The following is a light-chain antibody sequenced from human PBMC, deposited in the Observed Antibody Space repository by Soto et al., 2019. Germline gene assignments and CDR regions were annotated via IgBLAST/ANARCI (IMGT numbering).Light chain of an antibody. CDR3: QQSYMDTIT. Sequence: DIQITQSPSSLSASVGNRVTITCRASQSISTYLNWYPKKPGKAPNLLIYDASRLQSGVPSRFSGSGGGTDCTLSISSVQPEDVETDFCQQSYMDTITFGQGTRLEIK. J-gene: IGKJ5*01. CDR2: DAS. CDR1: QSISTY. V-gene: IGKV1-39*01.